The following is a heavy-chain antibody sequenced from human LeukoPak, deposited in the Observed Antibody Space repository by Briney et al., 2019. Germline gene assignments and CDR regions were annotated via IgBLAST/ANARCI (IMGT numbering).Heavy chain of an antibody. CDR2: ISGSGGST. CDR3: AKGIGYSSSWYGDYFGY. V-gene: IGHV3-23*01. Sequence: GGSLRLSCAASGFTFSSYAMSWVRQAPGKGLEWVSAISGSGGSTYYADSVKGRFTISRDNSKNTLYLQMNSLRAEDTAVYYCAKGIGYSSSWYGDYFGYWGQGTLVTVSS. D-gene: IGHD6-13*01. CDR1: GFTFSSYA. J-gene: IGHJ4*02.